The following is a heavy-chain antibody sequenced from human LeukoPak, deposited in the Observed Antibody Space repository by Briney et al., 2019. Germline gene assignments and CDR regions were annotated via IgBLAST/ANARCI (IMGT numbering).Heavy chain of an antibody. Sequence: PSETLSLTCTVSGGSISSYYWSWIRQPPGKGLEWIGYIYYSGCTNYNPSLKSRVTISVDTSKNQFSLKLSSVTAADTAVYYCARERGLYYGSGSFESFWFDPWGQGTLVTVSS. CDR1: GGSISSYY. V-gene: IGHV4-59*01. CDR3: ARERGLYYGSGSFESFWFDP. D-gene: IGHD3-10*01. J-gene: IGHJ5*02. CDR2: IYYSGCT.